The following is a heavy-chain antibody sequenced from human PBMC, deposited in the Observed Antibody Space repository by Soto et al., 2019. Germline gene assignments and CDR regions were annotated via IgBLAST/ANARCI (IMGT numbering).Heavy chain of an antibody. CDR3: ARDRVATKGYYYYGMDV. J-gene: IGHJ6*02. CDR1: GITFSDYG. Sequence: GGSLRLSCAASGITFSDYGMHWVRQAPGKGLEWVTVVWYDGSYKYYSDSVKGRFTISRDNSKNTLYLEMNSLRAEDTAVYYCARDRVATKGYYYYGMDVWGQGTTVTVSS. CDR2: VWYDGSYK. D-gene: IGHD5-12*01. V-gene: IGHV3-33*01.